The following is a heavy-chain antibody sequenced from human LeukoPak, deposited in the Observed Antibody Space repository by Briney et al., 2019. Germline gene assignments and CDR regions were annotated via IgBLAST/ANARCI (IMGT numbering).Heavy chain of an antibody. CDR1: GYTFTSYG. Sequence: ASVKVSCKASGYTFTSYGISWVRQAPGQGLEWMGWISAYNGNTNYAQKLQGRVTMTTDTSTSTAYMELRSLRSDATAVYYCARDRPLRSSGWHLSGYWGQGTLVTVSS. V-gene: IGHV1-18*01. CDR2: ISAYNGNT. CDR3: ARDRPLRSSGWHLSGY. J-gene: IGHJ4*02. D-gene: IGHD6-19*01.